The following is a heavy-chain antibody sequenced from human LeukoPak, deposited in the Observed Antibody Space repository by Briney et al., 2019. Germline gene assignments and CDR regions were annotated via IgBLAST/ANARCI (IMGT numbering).Heavy chain of an antibody. CDR2: FDPEDGET. D-gene: IGHD6-13*01. J-gene: IGHJ4*02. V-gene: IGHV1-24*01. Sequence: ASVKVSCKVSGYTLTELSMHWVRQAPGKGLEWMGGFDPEDGETICAQKFQGRVTMTEDTSTDTAYMELSSLRSEDTAVYYCATFPAQYSSSWYYFDYWGQGTLVTVSS. CDR1: GYTLTELS. CDR3: ATFPAQYSSSWYYFDY.